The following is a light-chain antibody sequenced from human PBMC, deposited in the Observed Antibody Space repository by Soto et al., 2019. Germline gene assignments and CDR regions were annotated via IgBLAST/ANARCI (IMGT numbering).Light chain of an antibody. CDR3: CAYVSSNTLL. CDR2: DGR. CDR1: SSDVGGYYL. Sequence: QSALTQPASVSGSPGQSITISCTGTSSDVGGYYLDCSYQQHPGKAPKLIIYDGRKRPSGISNCFSCSKSCNTASLIISGRQGDDEGDYYCCAYVSSNTLLFGGGTKLTVL. V-gene: IGLV2-23*01. J-gene: IGLJ3*02.